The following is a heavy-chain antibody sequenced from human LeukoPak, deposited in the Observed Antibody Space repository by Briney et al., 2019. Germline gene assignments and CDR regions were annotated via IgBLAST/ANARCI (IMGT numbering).Heavy chain of an antibody. V-gene: IGHV1-8*01. CDR3: ARASSSGGWYYFDY. CDR2: MNPNSGNT. J-gene: IGHJ4*02. CDR1: GYTFTSYD. Sequence: ASVKVSCKASGYTFTSYDINWVRQATGQGLEWIGWMNPNSGNTGYAQKFQGRVTMTRNTSISTAYMELSSLRSEDTAVYYCARASSSGGWYYFDYWGQGTLVTVSS. D-gene: IGHD2-15*01.